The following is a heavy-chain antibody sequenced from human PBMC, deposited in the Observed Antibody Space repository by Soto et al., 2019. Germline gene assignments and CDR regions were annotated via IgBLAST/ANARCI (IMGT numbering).Heavy chain of an antibody. CDR2: IDGRSTYT. CDR3: VRRLTTTVTAMEY. J-gene: IGHJ4*02. Sequence: GGSLRLSCAVSGFTFSNYGMNWVRQAPGKGLEWVSSIDGRSTYTYYADSVRGRFTVSRDNAKNSLYLQMNSLRAEDTAVYYCVRRLTTTVTAMEYWGQGTPVTVSS. CDR1: GFTFSNYG. V-gene: IGHV3-21*01. D-gene: IGHD4-17*01.